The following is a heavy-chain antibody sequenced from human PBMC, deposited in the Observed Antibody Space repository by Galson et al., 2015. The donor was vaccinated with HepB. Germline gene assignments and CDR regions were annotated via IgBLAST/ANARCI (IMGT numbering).Heavy chain of an antibody. CDR1: GYTFTSYY. CDR3: ARDHPLEWELPPPQYYFDY. Sequence: SVKVSCKASGYTFTSYYMHWVRQAPGQGLEWMGIINPSGGSTSYAQKFHGRVTMTRDTSTSTVYMELSSLRSEDTAVYYCARDHPLEWELPPPQYYFDYWGQGTLVTVSS. J-gene: IGHJ4*02. CDR2: INPSGGST. V-gene: IGHV1-46*01. D-gene: IGHD1-26*01.